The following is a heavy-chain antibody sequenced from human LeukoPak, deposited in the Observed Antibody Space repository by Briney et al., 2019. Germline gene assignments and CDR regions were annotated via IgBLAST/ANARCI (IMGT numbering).Heavy chain of an antibody. CDR2: ISAYNDNT. CDR1: GYTFTSYG. J-gene: IGHJ4*02. V-gene: IGHV1-18*01. Sequence: ASVKVSCKASGYTFTSYGISWVRQAPGQGLEWMGWISAYNDNTNYAQKLQGRVTMTTDTSTSTAYMELRSLRSDDTAVYYCARRISSGWFSGGNVDYWGQGTLVTVSS. CDR3: ARRISSGWFSGGNVDY. D-gene: IGHD6-19*01.